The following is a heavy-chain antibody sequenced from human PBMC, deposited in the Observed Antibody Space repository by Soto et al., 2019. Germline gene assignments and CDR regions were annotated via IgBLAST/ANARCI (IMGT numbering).Heavy chain of an antibody. Sequence: GGSLRLSCAASGFTFSSYGMHWVRQAPGKGLEWVAVISYDGSNKYYADSVKGRFTISRDNSKNTLYLQMNSLRAEDTAVYYCAKGTVPTDPWGQGTLVTVSS. CDR3: AKGTVPTDP. CDR1: GFTFSSYG. V-gene: IGHV3-30*18. CDR2: ISYDGSNK. D-gene: IGHD2-2*01. J-gene: IGHJ5*02.